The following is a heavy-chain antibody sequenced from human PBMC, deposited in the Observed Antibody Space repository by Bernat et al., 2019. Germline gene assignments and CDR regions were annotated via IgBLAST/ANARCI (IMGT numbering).Heavy chain of an antibody. CDR1: GFSFHTYW. J-gene: IGHJ4*02. CDR3: ATTRDAAASD. CDR2: IHPEGRAR. V-gene: IGHV3-7*03. D-gene: IGHD2-2*01. Sequence: EVHLVESGGGLVQPGGSLRLSCATSGFSFHTYWMTWVRQAPGKGLEWVANIHPEGRARFYVASVKGRFTISRDNTKNSLFLEMNSLRVEDTAVYYCATTRDAAASDWGQGTLVTVSS.